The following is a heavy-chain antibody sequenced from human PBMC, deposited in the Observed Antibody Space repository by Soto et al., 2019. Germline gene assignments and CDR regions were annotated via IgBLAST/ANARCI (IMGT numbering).Heavy chain of an antibody. CDR3: AREGGRAYYYDSSGYYNFDY. D-gene: IGHD3-22*01. J-gene: IGHJ4*02. Sequence: SVKVSCKASGGTFSSYAISWVRQAPGQGLEWMGGIIPIFGTANYAQKFQGRVTITADESTSTAYMELSSLRSEDTAVYYCAREGGRAYYYDSSGYYNFDYWGQGTLVTVSS. CDR2: IIPIFGTA. CDR1: GGTFSSYA. V-gene: IGHV1-69*13.